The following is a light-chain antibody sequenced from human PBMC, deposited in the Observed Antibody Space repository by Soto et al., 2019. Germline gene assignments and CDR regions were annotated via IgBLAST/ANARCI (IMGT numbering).Light chain of an antibody. J-gene: IGKJ1*01. CDR2: AAS. Sequence: AIRMTQSPSSFSASTGDRATLTCRASQGIGSSLAWYQQKPGKAPKLLIYAASTLQSGFPARFSGSGSGTDFTLTISCLQSEDFATYYCQQYYSYPRTFGQGTKVDIK. CDR3: QQYYSYPRT. V-gene: IGKV1-8*01. CDR1: QGIGSS.